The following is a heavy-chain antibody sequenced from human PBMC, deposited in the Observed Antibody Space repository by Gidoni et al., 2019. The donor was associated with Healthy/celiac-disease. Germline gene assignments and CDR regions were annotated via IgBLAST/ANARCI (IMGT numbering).Heavy chain of an antibody. CDR2: INHSGST. Sequence: QVQLQQWGAGLLKPSETLSLTCAVYGGSFRGYYWSWIRQPPGKGLEWIGEINHSGSTNYNPSLKSRVTISVDTSKNQFSLKLSSVTAADTAVYYCARGPRYSSSSLAYYWGQGTLVTVSS. D-gene: IGHD6-6*01. CDR3: ARGPRYSSSSLAYY. CDR1: GGSFRGYY. J-gene: IGHJ4*02. V-gene: IGHV4-34*01.